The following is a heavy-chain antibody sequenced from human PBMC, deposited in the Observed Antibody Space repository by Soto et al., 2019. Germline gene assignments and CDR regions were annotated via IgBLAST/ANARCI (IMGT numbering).Heavy chain of an antibody. J-gene: IGHJ4*02. CDR3: ARDHFLVHSTSSFDY. D-gene: IGHD6-6*01. V-gene: IGHV1-18*01. Sequence: ASVKVSCKASGYSFTTYGISWVRQAPGQGLEWMGWISAYNGNTNYAQNLQGRVTMTTDTSTTTAYMELRSLRSDDTAVYYCARDHFLVHSTSSFDYWGQGTLVTVSS. CDR2: ISAYNGNT. CDR1: GYSFTTYG.